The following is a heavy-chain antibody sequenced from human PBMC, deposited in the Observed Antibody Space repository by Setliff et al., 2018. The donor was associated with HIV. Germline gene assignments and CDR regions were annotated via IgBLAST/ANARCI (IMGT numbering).Heavy chain of an antibody. CDR3: ARSSRGSLRDLDY. D-gene: IGHD2-21*02. CDR2: GYYSGIT. V-gene: IGHV4-59*08. CDR1: GGSSSNYY. Sequence: SETLSLTCTVSGGSSSNYYWSWIRQPPGKGLEWLGCGYYSGITHYDPSLKSRVSISVDASKNQFSLRLNSVTVADTAVYFCARSSRGSLRDLDYWGPGTLVTVSS. J-gene: IGHJ4*02.